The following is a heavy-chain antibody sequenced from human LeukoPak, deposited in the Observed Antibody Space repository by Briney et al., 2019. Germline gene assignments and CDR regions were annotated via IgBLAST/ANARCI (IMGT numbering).Heavy chain of an antibody. Sequence: PGGSLRLSCAASGFTFSSHWMHWVRQAPGKGLVWVSRISDDGSSTTYADFVKGRFTISRDNAKNTLYLQMNGLGAEDTAVYYCARRHLPVESNDRDDYWGQGTLVTVSS. D-gene: IGHD6-19*01. J-gene: IGHJ4*02. CDR1: GFTFSSHW. CDR3: ARRHLPVESNDRDDY. CDR2: ISDDGSST. V-gene: IGHV3-74*01.